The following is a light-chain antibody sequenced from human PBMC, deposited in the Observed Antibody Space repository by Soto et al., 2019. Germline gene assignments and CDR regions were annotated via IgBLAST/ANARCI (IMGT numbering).Light chain of an antibody. CDR1: QGIRSY. V-gene: IGKV1-17*03. CDR2: AAS. Sequence: DIQMTQPPSAMSASVGDAITITCRASQGIRSYLAWFQQKPGKAPKLLIYAASTLESGVPSRFSATVSGTEFSLTITSLQPEDFATYYCQQLFDSPITFGQGTRLEIK. CDR3: QQLFDSPIT. J-gene: IGKJ5*01.